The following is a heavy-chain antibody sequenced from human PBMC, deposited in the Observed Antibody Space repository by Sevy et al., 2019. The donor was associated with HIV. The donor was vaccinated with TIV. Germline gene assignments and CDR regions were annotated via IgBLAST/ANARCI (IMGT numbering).Heavy chain of an antibody. V-gene: IGHV3-7*01. Sequence: GGSLRLSCAASGFTFSSYWMSWVRQAPGKGLEWVANIKQDGSEKYYVDSVKGRFTISRDNAKNSLYLQMNSLRAEDTAVYYCAGVVEGYDFWSGYSTKGWFDPWGQGTLVTVSS. CDR3: AGVVEGYDFWSGYSTKGWFDP. D-gene: IGHD3-3*01. CDR2: IKQDGSEK. CDR1: GFTFSSYW. J-gene: IGHJ5*02.